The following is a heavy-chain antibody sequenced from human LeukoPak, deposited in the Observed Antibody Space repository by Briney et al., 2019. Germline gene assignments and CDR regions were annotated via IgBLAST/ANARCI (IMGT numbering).Heavy chain of an antibody. V-gene: IGHV1-2*02. D-gene: IGHD3-10*01. CDR2: INPNSGGT. CDR1: GYTFTGYY. Sequence: ASVKVSCKASGYTFTGYYMHWVRQAPGQGLEWMGWINPNSGGTNYAQKFQGRVTMTRDTSISTAYMELSRLRSDDTAVYYCARGSVLLWFGEFDPSRPFDYWGQGTLVTVSS. J-gene: IGHJ4*02. CDR3: ARGSVLLWFGEFDPSRPFDY.